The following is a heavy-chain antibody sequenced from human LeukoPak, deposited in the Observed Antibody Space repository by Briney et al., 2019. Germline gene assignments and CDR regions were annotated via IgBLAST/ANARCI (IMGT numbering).Heavy chain of an antibody. J-gene: IGHJ4*02. CDR1: GLTFSTYW. CDR3: AREGTSGWYYFDY. Sequence: GGSLRLSCAASGLTFSTYWMHWVRQAPGKGLVWVSRINSDGRSTTYADFVKGRFTISRDNAKNTLHLQMNSLRAEDTAVYYCAREGTSGWYYFDYWGQGTLVTVSS. V-gene: IGHV3-74*01. CDR2: INSDGRST. D-gene: IGHD6-19*01.